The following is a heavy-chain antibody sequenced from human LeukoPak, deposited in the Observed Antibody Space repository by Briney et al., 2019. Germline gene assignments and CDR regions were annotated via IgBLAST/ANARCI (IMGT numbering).Heavy chain of an antibody. CDR3: GRVRTGNTGSPEYFED. V-gene: IGHV4-59*01. J-gene: IGHJ1*01. D-gene: IGHD5-12*01. CDR2: LFYSGNT. CDR1: GGSISSYY. Sequence: PSETLSLTCSVSGGSISSYYWSWIRQPPGKGLEWIGYLFYSGNTNSNPSLKSRVTILGDTSKNQFSLRLNSVTAADTAVYFCGRVRTGNTGSPEYFEDWGQGTLVTVSS.